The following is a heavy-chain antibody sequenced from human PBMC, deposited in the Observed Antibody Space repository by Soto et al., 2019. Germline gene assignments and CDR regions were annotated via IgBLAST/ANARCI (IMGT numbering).Heavy chain of an antibody. CDR2: ISYDGSNK. CDR3: ARAPPSITIFGVFDY. D-gene: IGHD3-3*01. Sequence: QVQLVESGGGVVQPGRSLRLSCAASGFTFSSYAMHWVRQAPGKGLEWVAVISYDGSNKYYADSVKGRFTISRDNSKNTLYLKMNSLRAEDTAVYYCARAPPSITIFGVFDYWGQGTLVTVSS. J-gene: IGHJ4*02. V-gene: IGHV3-30-3*01. CDR1: GFTFSSYA.